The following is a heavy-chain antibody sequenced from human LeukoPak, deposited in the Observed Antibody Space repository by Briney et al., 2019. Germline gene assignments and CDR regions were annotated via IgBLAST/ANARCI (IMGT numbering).Heavy chain of an antibody. J-gene: IGHJ4*02. D-gene: IGHD3-9*01. Sequence: PGGSLRLSCISSGFTFSSYAMTWVRQAPGKGLEWVSSISGSGDSTYYADSVKGRFTISRDNSRDTLYLQMNSLTAEDTAVYYCAKFIYLAKLRCQDYWGQGTLVTVSS. CDR2: ISGSGDST. CDR1: GFTFSSYA. V-gene: IGHV3-23*01. CDR3: AKFIYLAKLRCQDY.